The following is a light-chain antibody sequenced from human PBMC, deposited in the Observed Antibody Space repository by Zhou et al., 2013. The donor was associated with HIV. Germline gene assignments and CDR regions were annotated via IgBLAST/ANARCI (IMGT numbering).Light chain of an antibody. CDR1: QSVGSN. CDR3: QQYGSSPPDIT. V-gene: IGKV3-20*01. CDR2: GAS. J-gene: IGKJ5*01. Sequence: EIVMTQSPATLSVSPGERATLSCRASQSVGSNLAWFQQTPGQAPRLLIYGASSRATGIPDRFSGSGSGTDFTLTISRLEPEDFAVYYCQQYGSSPPDITFGQGTRLEIK.